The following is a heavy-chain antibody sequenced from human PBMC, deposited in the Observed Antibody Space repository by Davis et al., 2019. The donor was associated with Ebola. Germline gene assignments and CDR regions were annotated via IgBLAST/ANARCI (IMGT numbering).Heavy chain of an antibody. CDR1: GFTFSSYG. Sequence: GESLKISCAASGFTFSSYGMHWVRQAPGKGLEWVAVIWYDGSNKYYADSVKGRFTISRDNSKNTLDLQMNSLRAEDTAVYYCARDRGSTRMDVWGQGTTVTVSS. V-gene: IGHV3-33*01. CDR3: ARDRGSTRMDV. CDR2: IWYDGSNK. J-gene: IGHJ6*02.